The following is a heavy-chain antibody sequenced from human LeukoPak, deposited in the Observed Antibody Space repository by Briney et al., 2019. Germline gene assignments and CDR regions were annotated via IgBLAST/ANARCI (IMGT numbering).Heavy chain of an antibody. Sequence: ASVTVSCTVSGYTLTELSMHWVRQAPGKGLEWMGGFDPEDGETIYAQKFQGRVTMTEDTSTDTAYMELSSLRSEDTAVYYCATVPYGSGDYFDYWGQGTLVTVSS. CDR1: GYTLTELS. D-gene: IGHD3-10*01. V-gene: IGHV1-24*01. J-gene: IGHJ4*02. CDR3: ATVPYGSGDYFDY. CDR2: FDPEDGET.